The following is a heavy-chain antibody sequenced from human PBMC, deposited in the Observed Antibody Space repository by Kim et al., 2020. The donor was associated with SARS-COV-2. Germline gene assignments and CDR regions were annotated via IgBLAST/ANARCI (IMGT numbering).Heavy chain of an antibody. V-gene: IGHV3-23*01. D-gene: IGHD3-16*02. Sequence: GGSLRLSCAASGFTFSSYGMTWVRQAPGKGLECISLISTSGGSTYFADSVKGRCTISRDNSRSTVSMEMNSLRAEDTAVYYCARVGYRHTGDTNYFDYWGQGTLVTVSS. CDR3: ARVGYRHTGDTNYFDY. CDR1: GFTFSSYG. J-gene: IGHJ4*02. CDR2: ISTSGGST.